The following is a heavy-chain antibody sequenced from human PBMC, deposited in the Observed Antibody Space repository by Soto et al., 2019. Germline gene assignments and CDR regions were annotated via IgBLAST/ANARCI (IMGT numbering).Heavy chain of an antibody. CDR2: TYYRSKWYN. CDR1: GDSVSSNSAA. Sequence: HSQTLSLTCVISGDSVSSNSAAWNWIRQSPSRGLEWLGRTYYRSKWYNDYAVSVKSRITINPDTSKNQFSLQLNSVTPEDTAVYYCARAVVVVAAIVRYFDLWGRGTLVTVSS. V-gene: IGHV6-1*01. D-gene: IGHD2-15*01. J-gene: IGHJ2*01. CDR3: ARAVVVVAAIVRYFDL.